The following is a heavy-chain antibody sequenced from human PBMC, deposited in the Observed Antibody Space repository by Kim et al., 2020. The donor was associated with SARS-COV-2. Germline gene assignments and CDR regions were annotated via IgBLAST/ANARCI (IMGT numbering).Heavy chain of an antibody. Sequence: GGSPRLSCAASGFTFGDYAMHWVRQAPGKGLEWVSSVNWNSGNIDYADSVKGRFTISRDNAKNALYLHMNSLRADDTALYYCAKDIGAGITMAVVLTSALDFWGQGTLVTVSS. CDR3: AKDIGAGITMAVVLTSALDF. CDR1: GFTFGDYA. V-gene: IGHV3-9*01. J-gene: IGHJ4*02. CDR2: VNWNSGNI. D-gene: IGHD3-22*01.